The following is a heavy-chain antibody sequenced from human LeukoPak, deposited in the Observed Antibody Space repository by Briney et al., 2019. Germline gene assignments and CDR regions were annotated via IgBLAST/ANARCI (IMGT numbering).Heavy chain of an antibody. J-gene: IGHJ6*03. CDR2: IYYSGST. V-gene: IGHV4-39*07. Sequence: PSETLSLTCTVSGSSISSSNYYWGWIRQPPGKGLEWIGSIYYSGSTYYNPSLKSRVTISVDTSKNQFSLKLSSVTAADTAVYYCARGRIAYYCMDVWGKGTTVTVSS. CDR3: ARGRIAYYCMDV. CDR1: GSSISSSNYY. D-gene: IGHD2-15*01.